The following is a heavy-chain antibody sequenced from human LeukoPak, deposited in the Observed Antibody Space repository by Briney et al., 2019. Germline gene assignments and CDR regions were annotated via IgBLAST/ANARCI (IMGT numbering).Heavy chain of an antibody. D-gene: IGHD3-22*01. V-gene: IGHV3-48*03. J-gene: IGHJ2*01. CDR1: GFTFSSYE. CDR3: ASGSGSYWYFDL. Sequence: PGGSLRLSCAASGFTFSSYEMNWVRRAPGKGLEWVSYISSSGSTIYYADSVKGRFTIPRDNAKNSLYLQMNSLRAEDTAVYYCASGSGSYWYFDLWGRGTLVTVSS. CDR2: ISSSGSTI.